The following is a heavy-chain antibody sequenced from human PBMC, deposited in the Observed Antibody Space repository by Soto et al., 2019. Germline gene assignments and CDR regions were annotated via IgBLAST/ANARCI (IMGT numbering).Heavy chain of an antibody. CDR2: ISDDGSIK. CDR3: AKDLTTVVRGFDY. Sequence: QVQLVESGGGVVQPGKSLRLSCAASGFTFSTYGMHWVRQASGKGLEWVAVISDDGSIKYYADSVKGRFTISRDNSKNTLYLQMNSLRAEDTAVYYCAKDLTTVVRGFDYWGQGTLVTVSS. J-gene: IGHJ4*02. CDR1: GFTFSTYG. D-gene: IGHD4-17*01. V-gene: IGHV3-30*18.